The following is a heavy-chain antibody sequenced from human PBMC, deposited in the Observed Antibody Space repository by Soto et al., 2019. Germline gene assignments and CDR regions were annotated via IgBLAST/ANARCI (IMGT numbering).Heavy chain of an antibody. V-gene: IGHV3-30-3*01. Sequence: QVQLVESGGGVVQPGRSLRLSCAASGFTFSSFAFHWVRQAPGKGLEWVAVISYDGSNKYYADSVKGRFTISRDNSKNTLYIQMNSLRAEETDVYYCERYIGDYYGSGSYPSGIDYWGQGTLVTVSS. D-gene: IGHD3-10*01. CDR1: GFTFSSFA. CDR2: ISYDGSNK. J-gene: IGHJ4*02. CDR3: ERYIGDYYGSGSYPSGIDY.